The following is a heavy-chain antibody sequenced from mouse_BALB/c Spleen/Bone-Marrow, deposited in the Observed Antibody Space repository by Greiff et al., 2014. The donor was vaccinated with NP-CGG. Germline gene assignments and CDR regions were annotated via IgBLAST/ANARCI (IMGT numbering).Heavy chain of an antibody. D-gene: IGHD2-1*01. Sequence: EVKLEESGGGLVQPGGSLRLSCATSGFTFTDYYMSWARQPPGKALEWLGFIRNKANGYTTEYSASVKGRFTISRDNSQSILYLQMNTLRAEDSATYYCARDKNYGSYWYFDVWGAGTTVTVSS. V-gene: IGHV7-3*02. CDR3: ARDKNYGSYWYFDV. CDR1: GFTFTDYY. CDR2: IRNKANGYTT. J-gene: IGHJ1*01.